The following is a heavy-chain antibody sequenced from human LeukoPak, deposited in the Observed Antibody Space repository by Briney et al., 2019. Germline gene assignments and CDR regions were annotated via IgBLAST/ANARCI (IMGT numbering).Heavy chain of an antibody. Sequence: GGSLRLSCAASGFTFSNYAMHWVRQAPGKGLEWVAVISYDGSNEYYADSVKGRFTISRDNAKNTLYLQMNSLRAEDTAVYYCARGLLGSYGWGYWGQGTLVTVSS. CDR2: ISYDGSNE. V-gene: IGHV3-30-3*01. CDR1: GFTFSNYA. D-gene: IGHD3-16*01. CDR3: ARGLLGSYGWGY. J-gene: IGHJ4*02.